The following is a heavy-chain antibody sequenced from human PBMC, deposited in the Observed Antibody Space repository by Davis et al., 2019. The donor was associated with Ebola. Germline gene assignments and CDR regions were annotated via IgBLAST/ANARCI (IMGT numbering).Heavy chain of an antibody. CDR2: INPSGGST. Sequence: ASVKVSCKASGYTFTSYYMHWVRQAPGQGLEWMGIINPSGGSTNYAQKLQGRVTMTTDTSTSTAYMELRSLRSDDTAVYYCARVVMGGYYDSSGYYYVPYFDYWGQGTLVTVSS. D-gene: IGHD3-22*01. CDR3: ARVVMGGYYDSSGYYYVPYFDY. V-gene: IGHV1-46*01. CDR1: GYTFTSYY. J-gene: IGHJ4*02.